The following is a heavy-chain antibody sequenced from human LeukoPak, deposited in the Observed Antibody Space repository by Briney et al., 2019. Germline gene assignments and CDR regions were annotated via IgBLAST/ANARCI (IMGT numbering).Heavy chain of an antibody. Sequence: GGSLRLSCAASGFTFSSYAMSGVRQAPGKGLEWVSAISGSGGSTYYADSVKGRFTISRDNSKNTLYLQMNSLSAEDTAVYYCATSTVTTPSYYYYGMDVWGQGTTVTVSS. J-gene: IGHJ6*02. CDR2: ISGSGGST. CDR1: GFTFSSYA. CDR3: ATSTVTTPSYYYYGMDV. D-gene: IGHD4-17*01. V-gene: IGHV3-23*01.